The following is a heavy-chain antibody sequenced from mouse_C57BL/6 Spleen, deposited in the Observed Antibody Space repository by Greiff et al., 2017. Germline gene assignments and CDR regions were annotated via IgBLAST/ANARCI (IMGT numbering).Heavy chain of an antibody. CDR2: IRLKSDNYAT. J-gene: IGHJ3*01. Sequence: EVKVEESGGGLVQPGGSMKLSCVASGFTFSNYWMNWVRQSPEKGLEWVAQIRLKSDNYATHYAESVKGRFTISRDDSKSSVYLQMNNLRAEDTGIYYCTEEVVTPFAYWGQGTLVTVSA. CDR1: GFTFSNYW. CDR3: TEEVVTPFAY. D-gene: IGHD2-12*01. V-gene: IGHV6-3*01.